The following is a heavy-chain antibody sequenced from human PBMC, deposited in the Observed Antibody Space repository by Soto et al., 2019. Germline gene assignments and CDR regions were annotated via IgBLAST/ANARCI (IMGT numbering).Heavy chain of an antibody. D-gene: IGHD2-21*02. CDR2: VRYDGINK. CDR3: AKLPNCGGDCYFDY. CDR1: GFAFSSYG. V-gene: IGHV3-30*02. J-gene: IGHJ4*02. Sequence: QVQLVESGGGVDQPGGSLRLSCAASGFAFSSYGMHWVRQAPGKGLEWVAVVRYDGINKYYADSVKGRFTISRNNSKSMVYLQMNSLIPDHTAVYYCAKLPNCGGDCYFDYWGQGTLVTVSS.